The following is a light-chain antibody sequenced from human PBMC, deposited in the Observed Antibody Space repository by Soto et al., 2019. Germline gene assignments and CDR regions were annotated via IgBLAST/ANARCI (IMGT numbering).Light chain of an antibody. Sequence: EIVMTQSPATLSVSPGERATLFCRASQSVSSNLAWYQQKPGQAPRLLIYGASARATGIPARFSGSGSETEFTLTISSLQSEDFAVYYCQQYNNWPRTFGQGTKVEIK. J-gene: IGKJ1*01. CDR2: GAS. CDR1: QSVSSN. CDR3: QQYNNWPRT. V-gene: IGKV3-15*01.